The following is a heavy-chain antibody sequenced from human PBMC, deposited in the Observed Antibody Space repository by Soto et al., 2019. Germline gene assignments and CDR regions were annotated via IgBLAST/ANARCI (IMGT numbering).Heavy chain of an antibody. D-gene: IGHD3-16*01. V-gene: IGHV3-49*03. CDR2: IRSKAYGGTT. Sequence: GGSLRLSCTASGFTFGDYAMSWFRQAPGKGLEWVGFIRSKAYGGTTEYAASVKGRFTISRDDSKSIAYLQMNSLKTEDTAVYYCTRDLDYDYIWGEIGLPPGRDYWGQGTLVTVSS. J-gene: IGHJ4*02. CDR3: TRDLDYDYIWGEIGLPPGRDY. CDR1: GFTFGDYA.